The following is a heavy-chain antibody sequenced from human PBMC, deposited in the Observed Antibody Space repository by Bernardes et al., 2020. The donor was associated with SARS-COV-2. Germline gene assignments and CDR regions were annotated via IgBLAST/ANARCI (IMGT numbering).Heavy chain of an antibody. CDR3: ARGAFDY. V-gene: IGHV3-48*02. CDR1: GFNFSRYS. CDR2: ISSDSSTV. Sequence: GGSLRLSCVASGFNFSRYSMNWVRQAPGKGLEWVSYISSDSSTVDYADSVKGRFAISRDNAKKSLYLQMHSLRDEDTAVYYCARGAFDYWGQGTLVTVSS. J-gene: IGHJ4*02.